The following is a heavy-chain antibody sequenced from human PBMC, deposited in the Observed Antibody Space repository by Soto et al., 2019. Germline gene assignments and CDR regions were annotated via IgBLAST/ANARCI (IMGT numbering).Heavy chain of an antibody. Sequence: GGSLRLSCAASGFTFSSYAMSWVRQAPGKGLEWVSAISGSGGSTYYTDSVKGRFTISTDNSKNTLYLQMNSLRAEDTAVYYCAKDSVDIVVVVAATIDYWGQGTLVTVSS. CDR1: GFTFSSYA. J-gene: IGHJ4*02. V-gene: IGHV3-23*01. CDR2: ISGSGGST. CDR3: AKDSVDIVVVVAATIDY. D-gene: IGHD2-15*01.